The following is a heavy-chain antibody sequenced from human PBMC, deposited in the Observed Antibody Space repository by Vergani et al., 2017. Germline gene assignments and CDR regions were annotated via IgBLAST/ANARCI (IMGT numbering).Heavy chain of an antibody. CDR2: IYYSGST. CDR3: ARQPTGANDY. Sequence: QLQLQESGPGLVKPSETLSLTCTVSGGSISSSSYYWGWIRQPPGKGLEWIGSIYYSGSTYYNPSLKSRVTISVDTAKNQFSLKLSSVTAADTAVYYCARQPTGANDYWGQGTLVTVSS. J-gene: IGHJ4*02. D-gene: IGHD7-27*01. V-gene: IGHV4-39*01. CDR1: GGSISSSSYY.